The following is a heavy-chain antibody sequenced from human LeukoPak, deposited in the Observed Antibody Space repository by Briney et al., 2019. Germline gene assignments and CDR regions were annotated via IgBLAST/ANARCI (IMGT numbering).Heavy chain of an antibody. J-gene: IGHJ4*02. Sequence: GASVKVSCKASGYTLTRFGISWVRQAPGQGLEWMGRIIPILGIANYAQKFQGRVTITADKSTSTAYMELSSLRSEDTAVYYCARSLGDSSGYYYVYFDYWGQGTLVTVSS. CDR1: GYTLTRFG. CDR3: ARSLGDSSGYYYVYFDY. V-gene: IGHV1-69*04. CDR2: IIPILGIA. D-gene: IGHD3-22*01.